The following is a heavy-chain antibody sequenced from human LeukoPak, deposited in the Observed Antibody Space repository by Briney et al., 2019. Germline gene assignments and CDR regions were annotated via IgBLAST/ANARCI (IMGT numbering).Heavy chain of an antibody. D-gene: IGHD2-2*01. CDR3: ARGYFVVVPAAIRYYYYYMDV. V-gene: IGHV4-34*01. CDR2: INHSGST. J-gene: IGHJ6*03. Sequence: SETLSLTCAVYGGSFSGYYWSWIRQPPGKGLEWIGEINHSGSTIYNPSLKSRVTISVDTSKNQFSLKLSSVTAADTAVYYCARGYFVVVPAAIRYYYYYMDVWGKGTTVTVSS. CDR1: GGSFSGYY.